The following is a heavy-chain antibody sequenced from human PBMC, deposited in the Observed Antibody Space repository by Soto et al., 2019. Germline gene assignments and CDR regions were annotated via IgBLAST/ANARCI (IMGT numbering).Heavy chain of an antibody. CDR3: AKGAANTIFGVDTLFDF. V-gene: IGHV3-30*18. J-gene: IGHJ4*02. CDR2: ISYDGTNK. CDR1: GFTFSSYG. Sequence: GGSLRLSCAASGFTFSSYGMHWVRQAPGKGLEWVAVISYDGTNKYYADSVKGRFNISRDNSKNTLYLQMNTLRAEDTAVYYCAKGAANTIFGVDTLFDFWGQGTLVTVSS. D-gene: IGHD3-3*01.